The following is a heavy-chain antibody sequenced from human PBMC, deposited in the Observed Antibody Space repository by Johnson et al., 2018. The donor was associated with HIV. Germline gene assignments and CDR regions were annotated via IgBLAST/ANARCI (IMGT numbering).Heavy chain of an antibody. Sequence: QVQLVESGGGVVQPGGSLRLSCAASGFTFTDYYMNWMRQAPGKGLEWVSGINWNGGSTGYADSVKGRFTISRDNSKNTLYLQINSLRAEDTAVYYCANLGDYSGINGFDIWGQGTMVTVSS. CDR2: INWNGGST. J-gene: IGHJ3*02. CDR1: GFTFTDYY. V-gene: IGHV3-NL1*01. D-gene: IGHD4-23*01. CDR3: ANLGDYSGINGFDI.